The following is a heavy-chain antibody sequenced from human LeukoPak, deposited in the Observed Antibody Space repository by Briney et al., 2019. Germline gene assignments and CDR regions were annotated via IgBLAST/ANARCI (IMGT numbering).Heavy chain of an antibody. V-gene: IGHV3-23*01. D-gene: IGHD2-2*01. CDR3: AKAIGQEVPAASRWYDP. Sequence: WGAPGLSLASSGVTFSNFAMNSGRPAPGQGAGWVATVSHGGDYTYHADSVKGRFTISRDNFKNTLYLQMNSLRVEDTAVYYCAKAIGQEVPAASRWYDPWGQGTLVTVSS. J-gene: IGHJ5*02. CDR1: GVTFSNFA. CDR2: VSHGGDYT.